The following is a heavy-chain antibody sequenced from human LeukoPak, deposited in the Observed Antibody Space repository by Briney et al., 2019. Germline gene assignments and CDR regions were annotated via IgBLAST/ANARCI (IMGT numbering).Heavy chain of an antibody. J-gene: IGHJ6*03. CDR1: GYTFTSYG. V-gene: IGHV1-18*01. CDR2: ISAYNGNT. Sequence: ASVKVSCKASGYTFTSYGISWVRHAPGQGLEWMGWISAYNGNTNYAQKLQGRVTMTTDTSTSTAYMELRSLRSDDTAVYYCARSIVGAFYYYYMDVWGKGTTVTISS. CDR3: ARSIVGAFYYYYMDV. D-gene: IGHD1-26*01.